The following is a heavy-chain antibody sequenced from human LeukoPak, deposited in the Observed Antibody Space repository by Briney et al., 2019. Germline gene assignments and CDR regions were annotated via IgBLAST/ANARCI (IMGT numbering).Heavy chain of an antibody. CDR3: AKVSLGIDDY. Sequence: GASVKVSCKAFGGSFSSEAISWVRQAPGQGLEWMGGIIPIFGTANYAQKFQGRVTITTDESTSTAYMEVNSLRAEDTAVYYCAKVSLGIDDYWGQGTLVTVSS. J-gene: IGHJ4*02. CDR2: IIPIFGTA. D-gene: IGHD7-27*01. CDR1: GGSFSSEA. V-gene: IGHV1-69*05.